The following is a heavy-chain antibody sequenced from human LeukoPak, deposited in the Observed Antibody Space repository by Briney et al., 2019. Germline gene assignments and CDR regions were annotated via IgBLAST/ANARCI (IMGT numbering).Heavy chain of an antibody. V-gene: IGHV3-NL1*01. CDR2: IYSDGTT. Sequence: GGSLRLSCAASAFTFSRYGMHWVRQAPGKGLEWVSVIYSDGTTYYADSVKGRFSISRDNSKNTLYLEMNSLRAEDTAVYYCARSRYRSGCYGYWGQGTLVTVSS. J-gene: IGHJ4*02. CDR1: AFTFSRYG. CDR3: ARSRYRSGCYGY. D-gene: IGHD6-19*01.